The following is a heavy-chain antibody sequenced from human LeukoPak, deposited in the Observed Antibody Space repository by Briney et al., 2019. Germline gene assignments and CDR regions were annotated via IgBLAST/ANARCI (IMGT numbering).Heavy chain of an antibody. CDR3: ARSGNAFDI. Sequence: LETLSLTCAVSGGSVSGYYWSWIRQPPGKGPEWIGKISHSGSTNYNPSPKSRVTISVDTSTNQFSLNLSSVTAADTAVYYCARSGNAFDIWGQGTMVTVSS. CDR1: GGSVSGYY. CDR2: ISHSGST. D-gene: IGHD6-25*01. J-gene: IGHJ3*02. V-gene: IGHV4-34*01.